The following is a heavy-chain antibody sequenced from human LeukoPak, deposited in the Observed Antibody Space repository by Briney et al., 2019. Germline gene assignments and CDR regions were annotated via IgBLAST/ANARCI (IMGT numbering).Heavy chain of an antibody. D-gene: IGHD5-18*01. CDR3: ARLPKHDGYSYGLIDF. CDR2: IYYSGST. V-gene: IGHV4-59*01. CDR1: GGSINNYF. Sequence: SETLSLTCTVSGGSINNYFWGWIRQPPGKGLEWIGYIYYSGSTNYNPSLKSRVTISVDTSKNQFSLKVRSVTTADTAVYYCARLPKHDGYSYGLIDFWGRGTLVTVSS. J-gene: IGHJ4*02.